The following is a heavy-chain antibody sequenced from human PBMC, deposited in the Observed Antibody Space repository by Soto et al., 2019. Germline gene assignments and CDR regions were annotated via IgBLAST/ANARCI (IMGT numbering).Heavy chain of an antibody. Sequence: GGSLRLSCAASGFTFSSYAMSWVRQAPGKGLEWVSAISGSGGSTYYADSVKGRFTISRDDSKNTLYLQMNSLRAEDTAVYYCAKRDPIAYYYDSSGFLAPFDPWGQGTLVTVSS. CDR2: ISGSGGST. D-gene: IGHD3-22*01. CDR3: AKRDPIAYYYDSSGFLAPFDP. V-gene: IGHV3-23*01. J-gene: IGHJ5*02. CDR1: GFTFSSYA.